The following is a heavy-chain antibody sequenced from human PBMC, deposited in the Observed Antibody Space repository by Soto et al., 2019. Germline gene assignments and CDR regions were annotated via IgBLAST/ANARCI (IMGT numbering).Heavy chain of an antibody. CDR2: ISATGATA. CDR3: CVVPPAMSRYNGMDV. V-gene: IGHV3-23*01. J-gene: IGHJ6*02. D-gene: IGHD2-2*01. CDR1: GFSFISYS. Sequence: EAQLLESGGGSIQPGGSLRLSCAASGFSFISYSMSWVRQAPGKGLEWVSGISATGATAYYADSVKGRFTVSRDNSKNTLSLQINSLRAEDTALYYCCVVPPAMSRYNGMDVWGQGTTVIVSS.